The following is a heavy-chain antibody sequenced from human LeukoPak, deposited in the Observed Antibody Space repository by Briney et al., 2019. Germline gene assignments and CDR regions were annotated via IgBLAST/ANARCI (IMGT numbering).Heavy chain of an antibody. CDR3: ARADIVVVTGVPYYFDY. CDR2: INHSGST. D-gene: IGHD2-21*02. Sequence: SETLSLTCAVYGGSFSGYYWSWIRQPPGKGREWIGEINHSGSTNYNTSLKSRVTISVEKYKKQFSQKSRYLTAADTAVYYCARADIVVVTGVPYYFDYWGQGTLVTVSS. CDR1: GGSFSGYY. V-gene: IGHV4-34*01. J-gene: IGHJ4*02.